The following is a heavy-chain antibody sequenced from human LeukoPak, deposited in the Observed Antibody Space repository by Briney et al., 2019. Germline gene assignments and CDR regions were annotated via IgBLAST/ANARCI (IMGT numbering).Heavy chain of an antibody. Sequence: GGSLRLSCAASGFTFSSYSMKWVRQARGKGVEGVSSISSSSSYIYYADSVKGRFTISRDNAKNSLYLQMNSLRAEDTAVYYCARDPDSSGWLQRGNWFDPWGQGTLVTVSS. CDR3: ARDPDSSGWLQRGNWFDP. CDR1: GFTFSSYS. CDR2: ISSSSSYI. J-gene: IGHJ5*02. V-gene: IGHV3-21*01. D-gene: IGHD6-19*01.